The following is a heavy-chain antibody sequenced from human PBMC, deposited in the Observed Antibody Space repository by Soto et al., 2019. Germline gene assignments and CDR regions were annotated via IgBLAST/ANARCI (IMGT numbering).Heavy chain of an antibody. D-gene: IGHD7-27*01. CDR3: VTGRPGDKGAFDI. CDR1: GFTFSSYA. Sequence: GGSLRLSCSASGFTFSSYAMHWVRQAPGKGLEYVSAISSNGGSTYYADSVKGRFTISRDNSKNTLYLQMSSLRAEDTAVYYCVTGRPGDKGAFDIWGQGTMVTVSS. V-gene: IGHV3-64D*06. J-gene: IGHJ3*02. CDR2: ISSNGGST.